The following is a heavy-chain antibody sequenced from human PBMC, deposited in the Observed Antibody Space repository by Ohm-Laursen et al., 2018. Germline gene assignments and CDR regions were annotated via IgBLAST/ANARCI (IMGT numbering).Heavy chain of an antibody. V-gene: IGHV3-7*01. CDR1: GFTFSNFW. CDR2: IKQDGTEK. Sequence: SLRLSCAASGFTFSNFWMSWVRQAPGKGLEWVASIKQDGTEKHYVESMQGRFTISRDNAKNSVYLQMNSLRAKDTAVYYCARETIPIWFGDPPTAFDIWGQGTMVTVSS. D-gene: IGHD3-10*01. J-gene: IGHJ3*02. CDR3: ARETIPIWFGDPPTAFDI.